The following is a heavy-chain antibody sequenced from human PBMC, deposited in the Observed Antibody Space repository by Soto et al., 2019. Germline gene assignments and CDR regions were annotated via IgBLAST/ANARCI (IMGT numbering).Heavy chain of an antibody. V-gene: IGHV3-48*02. CDR2: ISDSSRTI. CDR1: GFTFSSYS. D-gene: IGHD5-18*01. CDR3: ARDRVVDTAMDPFDF. J-gene: IGHJ4*02. Sequence: EVQLVESGGGLVQPGGSLRLSCAASGFTFSSYSMNWVRQAPGKGLEWVSYISDSSRTIYYADSVKGRFTISRDNAKNPLFLQMNSLRDEDTAVYYCARDRVVDTAMDPFDFWGQGTLVTVSS.